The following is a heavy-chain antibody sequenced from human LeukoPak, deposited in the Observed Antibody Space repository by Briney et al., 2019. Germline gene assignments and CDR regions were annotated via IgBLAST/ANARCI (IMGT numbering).Heavy chain of an antibody. CDR1: GYTFTGYY. CDR3: ASPPPNSSGRYWEQYFQH. D-gene: IGHD6-19*01. V-gene: IGHV1-2*02. Sequence: GASVKVSCKASGYTFTGYYMHWVRQAPGQGLEWMGWINPNSGGTNYAQKFQGRVTMTRDTSISTAYMELSRLRSDDTAVYYCASPPPNSSGRYWEQYFQHWGQGTLVTVSS. CDR2: INPNSGGT. J-gene: IGHJ1*01.